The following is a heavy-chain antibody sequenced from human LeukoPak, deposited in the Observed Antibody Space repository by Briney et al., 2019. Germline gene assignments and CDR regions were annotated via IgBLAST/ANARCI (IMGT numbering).Heavy chain of an antibody. CDR2: IYYSGST. Sequence: SETLSLTCTVPGGSISSGDYYWSWIRQPPGKGLEWIGYIYYSGSTYYNPSLKSRVTISVDTSKNQFSLKLSSVTAADTAVYYCARADIVLMVYAAPWFDPWGQGTLVTVSS. D-gene: IGHD2-8*01. CDR3: ARADIVLMVYAAPWFDP. CDR1: GGSISSGDYY. J-gene: IGHJ5*02. V-gene: IGHV4-30-4*01.